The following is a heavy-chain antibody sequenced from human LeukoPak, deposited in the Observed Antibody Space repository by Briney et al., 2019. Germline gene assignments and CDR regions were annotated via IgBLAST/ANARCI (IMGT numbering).Heavy chain of an antibody. V-gene: IGHV3-13*01. CDR3: ARVGRYGMDV. CDR1: GFTFNNYD. J-gene: IGHJ6*02. Sequence: GSLRLSCAASGFTFNNYDMRWVRQATGKGLEWVSAIGTAGDTYYVGSVKGRFTISRENAKNSLYLQVNSLGAGDTAVYYCARVGRYGMDVWGQGTTVTVSS. CDR2: IGTAGDT.